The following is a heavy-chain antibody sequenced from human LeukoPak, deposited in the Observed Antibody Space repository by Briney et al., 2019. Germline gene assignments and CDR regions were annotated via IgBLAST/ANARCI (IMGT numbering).Heavy chain of an antibody. CDR2: IYTSGST. D-gene: IGHD1-26*01. V-gene: IGHV4-4*09. J-gene: IGHJ5*02. Sequence: PSETLSLTCTVSGGSISSFYWSWIRQPPGKGLDWIGYIYTSGSTNYNPSLKSRVTISVDTSKNQFSLKLSSVTAADTAVYYCARGGYSGSHNWFDPWGQGTLVTVSS. CDR1: GGSISSFY. CDR3: ARGGYSGSHNWFDP.